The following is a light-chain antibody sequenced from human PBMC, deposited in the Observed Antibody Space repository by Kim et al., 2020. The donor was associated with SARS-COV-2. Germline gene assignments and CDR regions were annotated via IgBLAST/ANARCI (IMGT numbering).Light chain of an antibody. V-gene: IGKV3-15*01. J-gene: IGKJ1*01. Sequence: EIVMTQSPATLSVSPGERATLSCRASQSVSSKLAWYQQKPGQAPRLLIYGASTRATAIPARFSGSGSGTEFTLTISSLQAEDFAVYYCQQYNNWWTFGQGTKVEIK. CDR2: GAS. CDR3: QQYNNWWT. CDR1: QSVSSK.